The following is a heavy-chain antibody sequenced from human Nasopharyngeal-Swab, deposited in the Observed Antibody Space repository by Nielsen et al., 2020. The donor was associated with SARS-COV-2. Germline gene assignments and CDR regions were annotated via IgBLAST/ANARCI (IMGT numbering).Heavy chain of an antibody. V-gene: IGHV3-30*02. CDR3: AKDMTAKYCSSTSCQREDAFDI. Sequence: GESLKISCAASGFTFSSCGMHWVRQAPGKGLEWVAFIRYDGSNKYYADSVKGRFTISRDNSKNTLYLQMNSLRAEDTAVYYCAKDMTAKYCSSTSCQREDAFDIWGQGTMVTVSS. D-gene: IGHD2-2*01. CDR2: IRYDGSNK. J-gene: IGHJ3*02. CDR1: GFTFSSCG.